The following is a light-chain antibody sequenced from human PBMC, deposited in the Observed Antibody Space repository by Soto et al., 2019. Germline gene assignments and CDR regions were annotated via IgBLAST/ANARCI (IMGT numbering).Light chain of an antibody. Sequence: MGINQSLVTLYASQGQRETLSCRVSHTVHIQSAWYQQKPGQAPRLLIYGSSTRATGVPARFSGSGSGTDFTLTISSRQSEDSAVYYCHQYNHWRPWTFGQGTKVDIK. CDR1: HTVHIQ. CDR3: HQYNHWRPWT. V-gene: IGKV3-15*01. CDR2: GSS. J-gene: IGKJ1*01.